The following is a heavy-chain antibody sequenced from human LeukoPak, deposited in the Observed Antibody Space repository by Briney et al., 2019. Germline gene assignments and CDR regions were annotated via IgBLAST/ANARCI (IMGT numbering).Heavy chain of an antibody. CDR2: FDPEDGET. Sequence: ASVKVSCKVSGYTLTELSMHWVRQAPGKGLEWMGDFDPEDGETIYAQKFQGRVTMTEDTSTDTAYMELSSLRSEDTAVYYCATDLSPEMTTVTTSWFDPWGQGTLVTVSS. V-gene: IGHV1-24*01. CDR3: ATDLSPEMTTVTTSWFDP. J-gene: IGHJ5*02. D-gene: IGHD4-17*01. CDR1: GYTLTELS.